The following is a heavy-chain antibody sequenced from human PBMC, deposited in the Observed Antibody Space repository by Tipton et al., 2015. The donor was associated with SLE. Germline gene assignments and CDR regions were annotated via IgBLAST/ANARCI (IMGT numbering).Heavy chain of an antibody. CDR1: GVSISRGNW. Sequence: TLSLTCTVSGVSISRGNWWSWVRQPPGKGLEWIGEINHSGSTNYNPSLKSRVTISVDTSKNQFSLKLSSVTAADTAVYYCARQDWYYFDYWGQGTLVTVSS. V-gene: IGHV4-4*02. D-gene: IGHD2-15*01. CDR2: INHSGST. J-gene: IGHJ4*02. CDR3: ARQDWYYFDY.